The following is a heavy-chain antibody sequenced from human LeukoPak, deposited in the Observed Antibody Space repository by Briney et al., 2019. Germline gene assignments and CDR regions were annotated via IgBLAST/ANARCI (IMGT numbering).Heavy chain of an antibody. CDR1: GFTFSSYW. CDR2: KKQDGSEK. J-gene: IGHJ4*02. CDR3: ARDVGARLPGY. V-gene: IGHV3-7*01. Sequence: PGGSLRLSCAASGFTFSSYWMSWVRQAPGKGLEWVANKKQDGSEKYYVDSVKGRFTISRDNAKNSLYLQMNSLRAEDTAVYYCARDVGARLPGYWGQGTLVTVS. D-gene: IGHD6-6*01.